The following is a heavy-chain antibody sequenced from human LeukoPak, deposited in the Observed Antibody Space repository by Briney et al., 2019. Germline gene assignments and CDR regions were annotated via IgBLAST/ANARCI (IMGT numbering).Heavy chain of an antibody. V-gene: IGHV3-48*01. Sequence: PGGSLRLSCAASGFTFSSYSMNWVRQAPGKGLEWVSYISSSSSTIYYADSVKGRFTISRDNAKNSLYLQINSLRAEDTAVYYCARGEENWFDPWGQGTLVTVSS. D-gene: IGHD1-26*01. J-gene: IGHJ5*02. CDR3: ARGEENWFDP. CDR1: GFTFSSYS. CDR2: ISSSSSTI.